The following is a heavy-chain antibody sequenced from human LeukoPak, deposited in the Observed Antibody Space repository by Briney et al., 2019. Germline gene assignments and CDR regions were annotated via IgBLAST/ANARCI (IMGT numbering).Heavy chain of an antibody. V-gene: IGHV4-34*01. D-gene: IGHD1-20*01. CDR1: GGSFRGYY. CDR2: INHSGST. Sequence: PSETLSLTCAVYGGSFRGYYWSWIRQPPGKGLEWIGEINHSGSTNYNPSLKSRVTISVDTSKNQFSLKLSSVTAADTAVYCCARGSGITGTGRRPTLWYFDLWGRGTLVTVSS. J-gene: IGHJ2*01. CDR3: ARGSGITGTGRRPTLWYFDL.